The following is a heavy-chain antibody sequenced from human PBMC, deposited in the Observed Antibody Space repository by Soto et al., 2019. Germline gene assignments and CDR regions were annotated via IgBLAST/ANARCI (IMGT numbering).Heavy chain of an antibody. CDR1: GYTLTELS. CDR2: FDPEDGET. V-gene: IGHV1-24*01. Sequence: ASVKVSCKVSGYTLTELSMHWVRQAPGKGLEGMGGFDPEDGETIYAQKFQGRVTMTEDTSTDTAYMELSSLRSEGTAVYYCATGVATVGEYWGQGTLVTVSS. D-gene: IGHD4-17*01. J-gene: IGHJ4*02. CDR3: ATGVATVGEY.